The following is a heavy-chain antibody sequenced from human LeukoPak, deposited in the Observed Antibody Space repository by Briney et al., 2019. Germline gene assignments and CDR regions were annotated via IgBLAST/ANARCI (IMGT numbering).Heavy chain of an antibody. CDR3: ASSDYFSY. J-gene: IGHJ4*02. Sequence: ASVKVSCKVSGHTLADLSMYWVRQAPGKGLEWMGGFDPDGDTIHAQKFQGRFTMTEDTSTDTAYMELSSLRSDDTAIYYCASSDYFSYWGQGTLVTVSS. CDR2: FDPDGDT. CDR1: GHTLADLS. V-gene: IGHV1-24*01.